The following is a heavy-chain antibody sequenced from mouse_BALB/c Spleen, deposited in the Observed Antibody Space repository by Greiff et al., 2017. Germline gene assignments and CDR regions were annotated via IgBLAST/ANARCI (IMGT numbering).Heavy chain of an antibody. CDR3: TRFGDGYPPFAY. J-gene: IGHJ3*01. CDR1: GYTFTDYE. Sequence: QVQLQQSGAELVRPGASVTLSCKASGYTFTDYEMHWVKQTPVHGLEWIGAIDPETGGTAYNQKFKGKATLTADKSSSTAYMELRSLTSEDSAVYYCTRFGDGYPPFAYWGQGTLVTVSA. V-gene: IGHV1-15*01. D-gene: IGHD2-3*01. CDR2: IDPETGGT.